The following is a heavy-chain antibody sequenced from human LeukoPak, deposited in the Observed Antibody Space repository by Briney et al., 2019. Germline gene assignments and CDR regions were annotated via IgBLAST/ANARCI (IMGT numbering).Heavy chain of an antibody. CDR2: IYTSGST. J-gene: IGHJ6*03. CDR1: GGSISSGSYY. CDR3: ARVYDSGSQAYFYYMDV. D-gene: IGHD3-10*01. V-gene: IGHV4-61*02. Sequence: SQTLSLTCTVSGGSISSGSYYWSWIRQPAGKGLEWIGRIYTSGSTNYNPSLKSRVTISVDTTKNQFSLKVNSVTAADTAVYYCARVYDSGSQAYFYYMDVWGKGTTVTISS.